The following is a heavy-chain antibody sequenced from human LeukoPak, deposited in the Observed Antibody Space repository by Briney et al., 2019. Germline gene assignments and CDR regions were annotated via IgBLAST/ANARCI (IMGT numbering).Heavy chain of an antibody. CDR2: ISSSGSTI. CDR3: ARGGDIVVVPAAIAAAAAHFDY. Sequence: GSLRLSCAASGFTFSDYYMSWIRQAPGKGLEWVSYISSSGSTIYYADSVKGRFTISRDNAKNSLYLQMNSLRAEDTAVYYCARGGDIVVVPAAIAAAAAHFDYSGQGTLVTVSS. CDR1: GFTFSDYY. V-gene: IGHV3-11*01. D-gene: IGHD2-2*02. J-gene: IGHJ4*02.